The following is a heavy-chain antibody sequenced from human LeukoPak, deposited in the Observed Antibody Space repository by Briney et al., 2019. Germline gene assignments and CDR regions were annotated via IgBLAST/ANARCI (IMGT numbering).Heavy chain of an antibody. J-gene: IGHJ6*03. CDR1: GGSISSYY. Sequence: PSETLSLTCTVSGGSISSYYWNWIRQPPGKGLEWIGHISYSGSTNYNPSLKRRLTIPVDTSKNQFSLKLSSVTAADTAIYYCARTPPIEPYYYVDVWGTGTTVTVSS. CDR3: ARTPPIEPYYYVDV. CDR2: ISYSGST. D-gene: IGHD2-15*01. V-gene: IGHV4-59*12.